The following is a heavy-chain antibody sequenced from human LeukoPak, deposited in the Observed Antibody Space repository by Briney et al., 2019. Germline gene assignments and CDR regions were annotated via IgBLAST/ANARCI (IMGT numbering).Heavy chain of an antibody. CDR1: GFTFDDYA. D-gene: IGHD1-26*01. Sequence: PGRSLRLSCAASGFTFDDYAMHWVRQAPGKGLEWVSGISWNSGSIGYADSVKGRFTISRDNAKNSLYLQMNSLRAEDTAVYYCAREREGHFDYWGQGTLVTVSS. V-gene: IGHV3-9*01. CDR3: AREREGHFDY. J-gene: IGHJ4*02. CDR2: ISWNSGSI.